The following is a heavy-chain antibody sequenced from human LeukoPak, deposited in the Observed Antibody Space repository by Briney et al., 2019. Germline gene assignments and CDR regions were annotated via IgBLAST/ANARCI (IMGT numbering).Heavy chain of an antibody. CDR2: INHSGST. Sequence: KPSETLSLTCAVYGGSFSGYYCSWIRQPPGKGLEWIGEINHSGSTNYNPSLKSRVTISVDTSKNQFSLKLSSVTAADTAVYYCARGPYCSSTSCYSGFDPWGQGTLVTVSS. D-gene: IGHD2-2*01. V-gene: IGHV4-34*01. J-gene: IGHJ5*02. CDR3: ARGPYCSSTSCYSGFDP. CDR1: GGSFSGYY.